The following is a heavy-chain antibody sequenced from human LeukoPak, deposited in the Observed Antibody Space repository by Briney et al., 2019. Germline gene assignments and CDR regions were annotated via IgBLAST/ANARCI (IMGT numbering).Heavy chain of an antibody. CDR2: IYHSGST. D-gene: IGHD4-17*01. CDR1: GYSISSGYY. V-gene: IGHV4-38-2*02. CDR3: AKSSGGDTTFDY. J-gene: IGHJ4*02. Sequence: SETLSLTCTVSGYSISSGYYWGWIRQPPGKGLEWIGSIYHSGSTYYNPSLKSRVTISVDTSKNQFSLNLRSVTAADTAVYYCAKSSGGDTTFDYWGQGTLVTVSS.